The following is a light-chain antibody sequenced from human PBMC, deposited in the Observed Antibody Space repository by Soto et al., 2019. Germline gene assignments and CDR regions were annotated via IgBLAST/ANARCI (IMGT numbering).Light chain of an antibody. Sequence: QSVLTQPASVSGSPGQSITISCTGTSSDVGGYNYVSWYQQHPGKAPKLMIYDVSNRPSGVSNRFSGSNSGNTASLTISGLQAEDEADYYCSSYTSSSTWVFGGGTQLTVL. CDR3: SSYTSSSTWV. CDR2: DVS. J-gene: IGLJ3*02. CDR1: SSDVGGYNY. V-gene: IGLV2-14*01.